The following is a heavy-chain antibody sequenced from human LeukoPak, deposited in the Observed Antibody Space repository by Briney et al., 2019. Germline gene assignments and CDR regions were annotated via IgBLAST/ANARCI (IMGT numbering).Heavy chain of an antibody. Sequence: NPSETLSLTCSVSGGSVRSYSWSWIRQPPGKGLKWIGYIHNSGTTNYKPSLKSRVIISVETTKNQFSLKLSSVTAADTAVYYRARHGGESLVATILHAFDIWGRGTMVTVSS. V-gene: IGHV4-59*08. CDR2: IHNSGTT. CDR1: GGSVRSYS. D-gene: IGHD5-24*01. J-gene: IGHJ3*02. CDR3: ARHGGESLVATILHAFDI.